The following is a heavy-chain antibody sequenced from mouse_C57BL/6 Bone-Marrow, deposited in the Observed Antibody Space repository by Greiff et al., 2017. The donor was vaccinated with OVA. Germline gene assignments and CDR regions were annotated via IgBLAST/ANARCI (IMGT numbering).Heavy chain of an antibody. CDR2: INPGSGGT. V-gene: IGHV1-54*01. Sequence: VQLQQSGAELVRPGTSVKVSCKASGYAFTNSLIEWVKQRPGQGLEWIGVINPGSGGTNYNEKFKGKATLTADKSSSTAYMQLSSLTSEDSAVYFCARERLTGTFDYWGQGTTLTVSS. CDR3: ARERLTGTFDY. CDR1: GYAFTNSL. D-gene: IGHD4-1*01. J-gene: IGHJ2*01.